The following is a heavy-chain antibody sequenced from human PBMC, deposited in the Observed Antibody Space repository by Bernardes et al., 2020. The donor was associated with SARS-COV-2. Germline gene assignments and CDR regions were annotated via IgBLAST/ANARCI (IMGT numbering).Heavy chain of an antibody. J-gene: IGHJ4*02. CDR2: IIGSAGKA. CDR1: GFSFNTYG. D-gene: IGHD6-6*01. CDR3: AKYSSSNYFDN. V-gene: IGHV3-23*01. Sequence: GSLRLSCEVSGFSFNTYGMSWVRQAPGKGLQWIAAIIGSAGKAYYGDSVKGRFVISRDNSKNTLYLQMNSLRAEDTALYYCAKYSSSNYFDNWGRGSLVTVSS.